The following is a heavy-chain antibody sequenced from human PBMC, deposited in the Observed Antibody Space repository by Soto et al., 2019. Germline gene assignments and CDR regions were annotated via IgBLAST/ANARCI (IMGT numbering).Heavy chain of an antibody. D-gene: IGHD2-15*01. CDR1: GGTFSSYA. CDR3: ARGGYCSGGSCPPLDYYYYGMDV. Sequence: QVQLVQSGAEVKKPGSSVKVSCKASGGTFSSYAISWVRHAPGQGLEWMGGVIPIFGTANYAQKFQGRVTITADESTSTAYMELSSLRSEDTAVYYCARGGYCSGGSCPPLDYYYYGMDVWGQGTTVTVSS. CDR2: VIPIFGTA. J-gene: IGHJ6*02. V-gene: IGHV1-69*01.